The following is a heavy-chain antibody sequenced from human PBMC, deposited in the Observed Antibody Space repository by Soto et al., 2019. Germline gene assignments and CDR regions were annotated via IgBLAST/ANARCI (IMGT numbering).Heavy chain of an antibody. CDR2: INHSGST. D-gene: IGHD2-15*01. V-gene: IGHV4-34*02. CDR1: GGSFSDYY. CDR3: ARGGCSGGSCYRPFFSD. Sequence: QVQLQQWGAGLLKPSETLSLTCAVYGGSFSDYYWSWIRQPPGKGLEWIGKINHSGSTIYNPSLKSRVTMSVDTSKIQFSLNLTSVTAADTAVYYCARGGCSGGSCYRPFFSDWGQGTLVTVSS. J-gene: IGHJ4*02.